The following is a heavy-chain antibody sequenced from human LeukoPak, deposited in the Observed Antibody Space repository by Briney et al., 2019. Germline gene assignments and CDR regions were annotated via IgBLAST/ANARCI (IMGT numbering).Heavy chain of an antibody. CDR3: AKFSGSYLNDAFDI. V-gene: IGHV3-9*01. D-gene: IGHD3-10*01. J-gene: IGHJ3*02. Sequence: QPGRSLRLSCAASGFTFDDYAMHWVRQAPGKGLEWVSGISWNSGSIGYADSVKGRFTISRDNSKNTLYLQMNSLRAEDTAVYYCAKFSGSYLNDAFDIWGQGTMVTVSS. CDR2: ISWNSGSI. CDR1: GFTFDDYA.